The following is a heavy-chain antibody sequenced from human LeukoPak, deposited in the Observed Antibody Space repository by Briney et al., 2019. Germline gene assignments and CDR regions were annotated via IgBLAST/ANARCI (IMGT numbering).Heavy chain of an antibody. J-gene: IGHJ6*02. CDR2: IYHSGST. CDR1: GGSISSGGYS. Sequence: SETLSLTCAVSGGSISSGGYSWSWIRQPPGKGLEWIGYIYHSGSTNYNPSLKSRVTISVDTSKNQFSLKLSSVTAADTAVYYCARGDRYYYYGMDVWGQGTTVTVSS. CDR3: ARGDRYYYYGMDV. V-gene: IGHV4-30-2*01.